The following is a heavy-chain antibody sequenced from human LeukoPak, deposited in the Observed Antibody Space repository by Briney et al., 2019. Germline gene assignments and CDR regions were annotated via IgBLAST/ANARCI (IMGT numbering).Heavy chain of an antibody. V-gene: IGHV3-33*01. J-gene: IGHJ4*02. D-gene: IGHD2-15*01. Sequence: GWSLRLSCAASRFTFTDYGMHWVRQPPGKGLEWGALIWYDGSGKYYADSVKGRFTISRDNSKNTLYLQMNSLRAEDTAVYYCARDWCGGGSCYYFDHWGQGTLVTVSS. CDR1: RFTFTDYG. CDR2: IWYDGSGK. CDR3: ARDWCGGGSCYYFDH.